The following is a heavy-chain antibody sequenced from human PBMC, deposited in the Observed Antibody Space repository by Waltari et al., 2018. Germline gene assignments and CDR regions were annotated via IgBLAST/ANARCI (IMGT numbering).Heavy chain of an antibody. Sequence: QVQLQESGPGLVKPSETLSLTCTVSGDSIRNYYWSWIRQPPGKGLEWIGYLYDTGSTIYNPSLRSRVTISVDTSKNQFSLKLGSVTAADTAVYYCAKAPTISSWSRYFDSWGQGAQVTVSS. CDR3: AKAPTISSWSRYFDS. CDR1: GDSIRNYY. V-gene: IGHV4-59*01. J-gene: IGHJ4*02. D-gene: IGHD6-13*01. CDR2: LYDTGST.